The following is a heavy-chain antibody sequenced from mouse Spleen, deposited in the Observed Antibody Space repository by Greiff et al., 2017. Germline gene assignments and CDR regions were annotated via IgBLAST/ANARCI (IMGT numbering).Heavy chain of an antibody. Sequence: EVQLQESGPELVKPGASVKIPCKASGYTFTDYNMDWVKQSHGKSLEWIGDINPNNGGTIYNQKFKGKATLTVDKSSSTAYMELRSLTSEDTAVYYCARDPTDGGYFDVWGAGTTVTVSS. CDR2: INPNNGGT. J-gene: IGHJ1*01. CDR1: GYTFTDYN. V-gene: IGHV1-18*01. D-gene: IGHD1-1*01. CDR3: ARDPTDGGYFDV.